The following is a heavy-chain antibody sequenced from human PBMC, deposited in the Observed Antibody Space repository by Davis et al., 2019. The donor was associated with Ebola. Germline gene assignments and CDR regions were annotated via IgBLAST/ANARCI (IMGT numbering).Heavy chain of an antibody. J-gene: IGHJ1*01. Sequence: SETLSLTCAVYGGSFSGYYWSWIRQPPGKGLEWIGYIYYSGSTNYNPSLKSRVTISVDTSKNQFSLKLSSVTAADTAVYYCARHRSGSSPRAYFQHWGQGTLVTVSS. V-gene: IGHV4-59*08. CDR2: IYYSGST. D-gene: IGHD1-26*01. CDR1: GGSFSGYY. CDR3: ARHRSGSSPRAYFQH.